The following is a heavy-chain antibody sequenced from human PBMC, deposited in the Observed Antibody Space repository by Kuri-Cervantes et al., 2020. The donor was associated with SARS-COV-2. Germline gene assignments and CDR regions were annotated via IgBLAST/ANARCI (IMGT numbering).Heavy chain of an antibody. V-gene: IGHV3-23*03. J-gene: IGHJ4*02. CDR3: AKDGDPGY. D-gene: IGHD2-21*01. CDR1: GFTVSSNY. Sequence: GGSLRLSCAASGFTVSSNYMSWVRQAPGKGLEWVSVIYSGGSSTYYADSVKGRFTISRDNSKNTLYLQMNSLRAEDTAVYYCAKDGDPGYWGQGTLVTVSS. CDR2: IYSGGSST.